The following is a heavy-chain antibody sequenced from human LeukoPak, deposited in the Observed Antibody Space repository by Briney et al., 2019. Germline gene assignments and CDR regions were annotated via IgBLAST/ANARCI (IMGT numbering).Heavy chain of an antibody. V-gene: IGHV1-2*02. CDR3: ARDKKEMQYYFDY. D-gene: IGHD6-19*01. CDR2: INPNSGGT. J-gene: IGHJ4*02. CDR1: GYTFTGYH. Sequence: ASVKVSCKASGYTFTGYHMHWVRQAPGQGLEWMGWINPNSGGTNYAQKSQGRVTMTRDTSISTAYMELNRLTSDDTAVYYRARDKKEMQYYFDYWGQGTLVTVSS.